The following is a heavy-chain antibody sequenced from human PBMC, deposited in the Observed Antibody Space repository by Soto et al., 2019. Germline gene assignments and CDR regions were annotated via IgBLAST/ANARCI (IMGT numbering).Heavy chain of an antibody. CDR2: IKSKTDGGTT. D-gene: IGHD3-22*01. Sequence: PGGSLRLSCAASGFTFSNALVNWVRQATGKGLEWVGRIKSKTDGGTTDYAAPVKGRFTISRDDSKNTLYLQMNSLKTEDTAVYYCTTDTYDSSGYYFNDAFDIWGQGTMVTVSS. J-gene: IGHJ3*02. V-gene: IGHV3-15*07. CDR3: TTDTYDSSGYYFNDAFDI. CDR1: GFTFSNAL.